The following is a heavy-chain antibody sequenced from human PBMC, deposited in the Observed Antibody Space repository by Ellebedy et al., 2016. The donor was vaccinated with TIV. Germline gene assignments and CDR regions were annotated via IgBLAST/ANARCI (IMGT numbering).Heavy chain of an antibody. Sequence: SGPTLVKPTETLILTCTFSGFSLTTSGMCVTWIRQPPGKALEWLALIRWDDTKYYTTFLRTSLTISKDTSKNQVVLTMTNMDPVDTATYYCARMSYGDFGGDLDQWGQGTLVTVSS. J-gene: IGHJ4*02. CDR1: GFSLTTSGMC. D-gene: IGHD4-17*01. CDR3: ARMSYGDFGGDLDQ. V-gene: IGHV2-70*01. CDR2: IRWDDTK.